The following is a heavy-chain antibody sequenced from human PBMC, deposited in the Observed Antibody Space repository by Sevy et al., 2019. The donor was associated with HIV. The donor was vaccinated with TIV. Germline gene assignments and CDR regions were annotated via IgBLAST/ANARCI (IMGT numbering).Heavy chain of an antibody. V-gene: IGHV3-30*02. D-gene: IGHD2-8*02. J-gene: IGHJ3*02. Sequence: GGSLRLSCAASGFTFSNHGMHWVRQAPGKGLEWVAFIRYDGSNEYYGDSVKGRFTISRDNSKDTLYLQMNSLRPEDTAVYFCAKDRKVLLVVYAIPFDVFDIWGHGTMVTVPS. CDR3: AKDRKVLLVVYAIPFDVFDI. CDR2: IRYDGSNE. CDR1: GFTFSNHG.